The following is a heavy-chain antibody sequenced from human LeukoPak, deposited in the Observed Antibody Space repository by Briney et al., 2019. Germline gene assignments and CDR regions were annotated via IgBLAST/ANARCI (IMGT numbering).Heavy chain of an antibody. V-gene: IGHV4-39*01. J-gene: IGHJ5*02. CDR3: ARHCGGSTCNWFDP. CDR1: GGSISSSRYY. Sequence: SETQTLTCTVSGGSISSSRYYWGWIRQPPGKGLEWIGSIYYSGSTHYNPSVKSRVTISLDTSKNQFSLKLRSVTAADTAVYYCARHCGGSTCNWFDPWGQRVILSVSS. D-gene: IGHD2-21*01. CDR2: IYYSGST.